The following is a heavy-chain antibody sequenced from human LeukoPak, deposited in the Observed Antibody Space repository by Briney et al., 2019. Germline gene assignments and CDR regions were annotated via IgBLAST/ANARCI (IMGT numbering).Heavy chain of an antibody. CDR3: ARENTAMVYYFDY. D-gene: IGHD5-18*01. CDR1: GGTFSSYA. Sequence: SVKVSCKASGGTFSSYAISWVRQAPGQGLEWMGGIILIFGTANYAQKFQGRVTITADESTSTAYMELSSLRSEDTAVYYCARENTAMVYYFDYWGQGTLVTVSS. CDR2: IILIFGTA. J-gene: IGHJ4*02. V-gene: IGHV1-69*01.